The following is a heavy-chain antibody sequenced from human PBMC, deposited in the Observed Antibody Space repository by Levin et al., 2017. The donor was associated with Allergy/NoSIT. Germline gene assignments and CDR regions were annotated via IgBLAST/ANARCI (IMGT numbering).Heavy chain of an antibody. V-gene: IGHV3-30*18. D-gene: IGHD2-2*01. CDR3: AKDDCSSTNCYYFDY. CDR2: ISSDGLNT. J-gene: IGHJ4*02. Sequence: GGSLRLSCAASGFTFSSYGMHWVRQAPGKGLEWVAVISSDGLNTYYADSVKGRFTISRDDSRNTLYLQMNSLRAEDTAVYYCAKDDCSSTNCYYFDYWGQGTLVTVSA. CDR1: GFTFSSYG.